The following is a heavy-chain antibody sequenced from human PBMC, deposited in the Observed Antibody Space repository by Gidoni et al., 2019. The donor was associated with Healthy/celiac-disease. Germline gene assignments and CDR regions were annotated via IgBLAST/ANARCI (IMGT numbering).Heavy chain of an antibody. CDR3: AKIVGAGTYNALDY. Sequence: QVQLVESGVCVVQPGGSLRLSCASSGFTFSSYGMNWVRQAPGKGLEWVAFIRYDGSNKYYADSVKGRFTISRDNSKNTLYLQMNSLRAEDTAVYYCAKIVGAGTYNALDYWGQGTLVTVSS. CDR2: IRYDGSNK. D-gene: IGHD1-26*01. J-gene: IGHJ4*02. CDR1: GFTFSSYG. V-gene: IGHV3-30*02.